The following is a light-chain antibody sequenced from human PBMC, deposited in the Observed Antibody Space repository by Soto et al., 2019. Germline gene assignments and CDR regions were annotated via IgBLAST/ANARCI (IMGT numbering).Light chain of an antibody. V-gene: IGKV3-20*01. Sequence: EIVLTHSPDTLSLSPGEIATLSCRASQSVSRDYLVWYQQKPGQAPRLLIYGASSRATGIPDRFSGSGSGTDFTLTISRLEPEDFAVYYCQHYGNSPPSVTFGPGTKVDIK. CDR1: QSVSRDY. J-gene: IGKJ3*01. CDR3: QHYGNSPPSVT. CDR2: GAS.